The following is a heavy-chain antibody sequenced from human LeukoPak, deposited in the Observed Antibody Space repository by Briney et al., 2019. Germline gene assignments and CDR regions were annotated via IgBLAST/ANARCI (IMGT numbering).Heavy chain of an antibody. V-gene: IGHV4-30-4*08. CDR2: IYYSGST. D-gene: IGHD3-22*01. CDR1: GGSISSGDYY. CDR3: ATLTYYYDSSGYQ. Sequence: PSETLSLTCTVSGGSISSGDYYWSWIRQPPGKGLEWIGYIYYSGSTYYNPSLKSRVTISVDTSKNQFSLKLSSVTAADTAVYYCATLTYYYDSSGYQWGQGTLVTVSS. J-gene: IGHJ4*02.